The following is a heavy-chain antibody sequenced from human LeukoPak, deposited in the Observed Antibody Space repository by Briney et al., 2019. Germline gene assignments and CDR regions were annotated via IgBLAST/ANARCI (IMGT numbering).Heavy chain of an antibody. J-gene: IGHJ6*03. D-gene: IGHD2-2*01. CDR2: IYHSGST. CDR1: GYSISSGYY. Sequence: PSETLSLTCAVSGYSISSGYYWGWIRQPPGKGLEWIGSIYHSGSTNYNPSLKSRVTISVDTSKNQFSLKLSSVTAADTAVYYCARGRARLYCSSTSCSRYCMDVWGKGTTVTVSS. V-gene: IGHV4-38-2*01. CDR3: ARGRARLYCSSTSCSRYCMDV.